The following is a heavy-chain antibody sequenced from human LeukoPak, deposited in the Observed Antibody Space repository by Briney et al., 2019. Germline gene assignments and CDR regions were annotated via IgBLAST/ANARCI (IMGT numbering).Heavy chain of an antibody. CDR3: ARERLAVTISLGFSGY. D-gene: IGHD3-9*01. CDR1: GFTFSSYG. V-gene: IGHV3-30*03. CDR2: ISYDGSDK. J-gene: IGHJ4*02. Sequence: GRSLRLSCAASGFTFSSYGMHWVRQAPGKGLEWVAVISYDGSDKYYADSVKGRFTISRDNSKNTLYLQMNSLRAEDTAVYYCARERLAVTISLGFSGYWGQGTLVTVSS.